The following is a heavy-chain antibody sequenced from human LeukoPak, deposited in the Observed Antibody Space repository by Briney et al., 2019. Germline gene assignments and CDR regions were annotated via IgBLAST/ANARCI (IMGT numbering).Heavy chain of an antibody. CDR2: IIPIFGTA. CDR1: GGTFSSYA. J-gene: IGHJ4*02. V-gene: IGHV1-69*13. Sequence: SVKVSCKASGGTFSSYAISWVRQAPGQGLEWMGGIIPIFGTANYAQKFQGRVTITADESTSTAYMELSSLRSEDTAVYYCARERGSSSWLRSPHYYFDYWGQGTLVTVSS. CDR3: ARERGSSSWLRSPHYYFDY. D-gene: IGHD6-13*01.